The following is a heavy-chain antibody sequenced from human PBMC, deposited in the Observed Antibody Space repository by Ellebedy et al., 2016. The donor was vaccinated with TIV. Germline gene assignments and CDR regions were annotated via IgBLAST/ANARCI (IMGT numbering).Heavy chain of an antibody. V-gene: IGHV1-69*13. Sequence: ASVKVSCKASGYTFTDYYIHWVRPAPGQGLEWMGGITPFFGTTDYAQKFQGRVTITADESTGTAYMELSSLRYEDTAVYYCARGAVDYGDDETESDYYGMDVWGQGTTVTVSS. CDR2: ITPFFGTT. CDR3: ARGAVDYGDDETESDYYGMDV. CDR1: GYTFTDYY. D-gene: IGHD4-17*01. J-gene: IGHJ6*02.